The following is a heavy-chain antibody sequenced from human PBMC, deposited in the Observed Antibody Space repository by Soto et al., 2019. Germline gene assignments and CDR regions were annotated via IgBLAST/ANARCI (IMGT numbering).Heavy chain of an antibody. CDR1: GFSFSSYA. CDR3: ARVRYGDYIDY. D-gene: IGHD2-21*02. Sequence: EVQLLESGGGLVQPGGSLRRSCAASGFSFSSYAMGWVRQAPGKGLEWVSIISGSGGDAYYADSVKGRFTISRDNSKDTVYLQMSSLRAEDTAVYYCARVRYGDYIDYWGQGTQVTVSS. CDR2: ISGSGGDA. J-gene: IGHJ4*02. V-gene: IGHV3-23*01.